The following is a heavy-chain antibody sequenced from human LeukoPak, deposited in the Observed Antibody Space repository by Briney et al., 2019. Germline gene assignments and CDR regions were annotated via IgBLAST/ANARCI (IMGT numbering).Heavy chain of an antibody. Sequence: SETLSLTCTVSGVSMNSYHWSWIRQPPGKGLEWIGYISDSGSTNYNPSLRSRVTISEGTSMNEFSLKLSSVTAADTAVYYCARGRGGYNPGYWGQGTLVTVSS. CDR3: ARGRGGYNPGY. V-gene: IGHV4-59*01. D-gene: IGHD5-24*01. CDR1: GVSMNSYH. CDR2: ISDSGST. J-gene: IGHJ4*02.